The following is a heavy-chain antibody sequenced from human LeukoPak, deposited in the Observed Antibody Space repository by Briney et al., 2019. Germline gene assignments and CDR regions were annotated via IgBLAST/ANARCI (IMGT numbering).Heavy chain of an antibody. CDR3: VKGMEDYDILTGVLDV. Sequence: GGSLRLSCSASGSTFSSYAMHWVRQAPGKGLEYVSAISSNGGSTYYADSVKGRFTISRDNSKNTLYLQMSSLTAEDTAVYYCVKGMEDYDILTGVLDVWGQGTTVTVSS. J-gene: IGHJ6*02. D-gene: IGHD3-9*01. CDR2: ISSNGGST. CDR1: GSTFSSYA. V-gene: IGHV3-64D*06.